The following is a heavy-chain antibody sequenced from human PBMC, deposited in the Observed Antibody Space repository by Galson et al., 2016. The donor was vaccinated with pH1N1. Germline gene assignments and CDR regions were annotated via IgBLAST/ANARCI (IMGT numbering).Heavy chain of an antibody. J-gene: IGHJ4*02. CDR3: ARGNYYYDSGPLDY. CDR1: GGIFSSYA. V-gene: IGHV1-69*13. CDR2: IIGMFGTT. D-gene: IGHD3-10*01. Sequence: SVKVSCKASGGIFSSYAMTWVRQAPGQGLEWMGGIIGMFGTTNYAQKFQGRLTINADEFTSTAYMELTSLRSDDTAVYYCARGNYYYDSGPLDYWGQGTLVTVSS.